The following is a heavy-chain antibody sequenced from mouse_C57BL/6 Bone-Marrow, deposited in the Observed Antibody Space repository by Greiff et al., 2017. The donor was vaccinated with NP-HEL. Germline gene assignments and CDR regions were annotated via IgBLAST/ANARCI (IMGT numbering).Heavy chain of an antibody. V-gene: IGHV1-55*01. CDR3: ARDLAIYYYGSSSRRFAY. CDR1: GYTFTSYW. J-gene: IGHJ3*01. CDR2: IYPGSGST. Sequence: VQLQQPGAELVKPGASVKMSCKASGYTFTSYWITWVKQRPGQGLEWIGDIYPGSGSTNYNEKFKSKATLTVDTSSSTAYMQLSSLTSEDSAVYYCARDLAIYYYGSSSRRFAYWGQGTLVTVSA. D-gene: IGHD1-1*01.